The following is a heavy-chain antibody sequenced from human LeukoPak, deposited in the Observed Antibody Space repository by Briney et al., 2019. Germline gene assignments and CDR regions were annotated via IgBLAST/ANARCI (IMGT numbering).Heavy chain of an antibody. CDR2: ISYDGSNK. J-gene: IGHJ6*02. D-gene: IGHD6-13*01. V-gene: IGHV3-30*04. Sequence: GGSLRLSCAASGFTFSSYAMHWVRQAPGKGLEWVAVISYDGSNKYYADSVKGRFTISRDNSKNTLYLQMNSLRAEDTAVYYCARESSSSPGNYYGMDVWGQGTTFTVSS. CDR3: ARESSSSPGNYYGMDV. CDR1: GFTFSSYA.